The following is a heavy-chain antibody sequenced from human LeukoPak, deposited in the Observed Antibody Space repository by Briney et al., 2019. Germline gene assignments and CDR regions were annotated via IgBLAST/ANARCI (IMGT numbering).Heavy chain of an antibody. CDR2: IYYSGST. CDR1: DGSFSGYY. V-gene: IGHV4-31*11. Sequence: SETLSLTCGVSDGSFSGYYWSWIRQHPGKGLEWIGYIYYSGSTYYNPSLKSRVTISVDTSKNQFSLKLSSVTAADTAVYYCARGETLTDDFWSGYSYYFDYWGQGTLVTVSS. J-gene: IGHJ4*02. D-gene: IGHD3-3*01. CDR3: ARGETLTDDFWSGYSYYFDY.